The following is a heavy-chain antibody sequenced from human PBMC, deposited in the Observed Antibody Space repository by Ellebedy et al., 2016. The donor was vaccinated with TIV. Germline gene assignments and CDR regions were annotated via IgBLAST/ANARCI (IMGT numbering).Heavy chain of an antibody. CDR2: ISGSGVSA. D-gene: IGHD5-24*01. Sequence: PGGSLRLSCEASGFTFSSYAMSWVRQAPGKGLEWISIISGSGVSAFYADSVKGRFNVSRDNSRNTVYLQMSSLRAEDAGVYYCARYQLNFYGRNGYNAIQSKYGIDVWGQGTTVTVSS. CDR3: ARYQLNFYGRNGYNAIQSKYGIDV. J-gene: IGHJ6*02. CDR1: GFTFSSYA. V-gene: IGHV3-23*01.